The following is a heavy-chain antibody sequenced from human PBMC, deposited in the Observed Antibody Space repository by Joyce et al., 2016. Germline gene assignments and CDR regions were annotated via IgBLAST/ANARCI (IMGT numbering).Heavy chain of an antibody. J-gene: IGHJ4*02. D-gene: IGHD4-11*01. CDR3: AREGTYYSNYDFDY. CDR1: GYRFTSYW. Sequence: EVQLVQSGAEVKKPGESLKISCKGSGYRFTSYWIGWVRQMPGKGREWMGVIYPDDSNTRYSPSFQGQVTISADESINTAYLQWSSLRASDTAMYFCAREGTYYSNYDFDYWGQGTLVTVSS. CDR2: IYPDDSNT. V-gene: IGHV5-51*01.